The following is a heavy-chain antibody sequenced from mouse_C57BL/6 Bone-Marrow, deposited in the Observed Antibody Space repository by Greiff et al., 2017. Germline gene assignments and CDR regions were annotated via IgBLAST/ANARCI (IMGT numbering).Heavy chain of an antibody. J-gene: IGHJ4*01. CDR1: GSTFTSYW. Sequence: QVQLQQPGAELVKPGASVKLSCKASGSTFTSYWMQWVKQRPGQGLEWIGAIDPSDSYTNYNQKFQGKATLTVDTSSSTAYMQLSSLTSEDSAVYYCARELGAIYYYSYYYAMDYWGQGTSVTVSS. V-gene: IGHV1-50*01. CDR3: ARELGAIYYYSYYYAMDY. CDR2: IDPSDSYT. D-gene: IGHD1-1*01.